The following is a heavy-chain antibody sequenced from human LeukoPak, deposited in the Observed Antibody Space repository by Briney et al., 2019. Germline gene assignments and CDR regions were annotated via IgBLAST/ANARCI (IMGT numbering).Heavy chain of an antibody. J-gene: IGHJ3*02. CDR3: ASGKWSTPFSAFDM. D-gene: IGHD2-15*01. CDR2: INYSGST. Sequence: SETLSLTCTVSGGSISSYYWSWVRQPPGKGLEWIGYINYSGSTNYNPSLKSRLTISVDTSKNQFSLKLSSVTAADTAVYYCASGKWSTPFSAFDMWGQGTMVTVSS. CDR1: GGSISSYY. V-gene: IGHV4-59*01.